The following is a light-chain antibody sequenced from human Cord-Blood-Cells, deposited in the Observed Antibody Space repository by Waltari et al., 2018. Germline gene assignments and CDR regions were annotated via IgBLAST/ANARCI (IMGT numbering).Light chain of an antibody. CDR3: QSYDSSLSGYWV. CDR1: SSNIGARYD. J-gene: IGLJ3*02. Sequence: QSVLTQPPSVSGAPGQRVTISFTGSSSNIGARYDVHWYQQLPGTAPKLLIHGNSNRPSGVPDRFSGSKSGTSASLAITGLQAEDEADYYCQSYDSSLSGYWVFGGGTKLTVL. V-gene: IGLV1-40*01. CDR2: GNS.